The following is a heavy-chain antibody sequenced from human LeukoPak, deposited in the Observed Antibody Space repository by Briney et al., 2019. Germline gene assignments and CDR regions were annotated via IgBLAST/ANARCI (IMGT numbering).Heavy chain of an antibody. CDR1: GFTVSIFW. CDR3: LRGLYGGDDH. CDR2: IKQDGSEI. J-gene: IGHJ5*02. Sequence: GGSLRLSSAASGFTVSIFWMNCVHQAPGKELEWLANIKQDGSEIHYVASVRGRLTISKNDAKASLYLKITSMRPEYTAVYYCLRGLYGGDDHWGQGTLVTVSS. V-gene: IGHV3-7*04. D-gene: IGHD3-16*01.